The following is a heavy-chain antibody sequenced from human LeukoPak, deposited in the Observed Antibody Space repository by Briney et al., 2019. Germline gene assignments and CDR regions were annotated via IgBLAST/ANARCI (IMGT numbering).Heavy chain of an antibody. J-gene: IGHJ5*02. V-gene: IGHV5-51*01. CDR3: AREVAVAAEGDWFDP. CDR2: IYPGDSDT. CDR1: GYSFTSYW. Sequence: GASVKISCKGSGYSFTSYWIGWVRQMPGKGLEWMGIIYPGDSDTRYSPSFQGQVTISADKSISTAYLQWSSLKASDTAMYYCAREVAVAAEGDWFDPWGQGTLVTVSS. D-gene: IGHD6-19*01.